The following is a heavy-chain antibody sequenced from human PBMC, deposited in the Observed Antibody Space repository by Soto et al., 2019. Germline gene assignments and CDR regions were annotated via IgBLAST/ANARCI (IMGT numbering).Heavy chain of an antibody. Sequence: QVQLQESGPGLVKPSETLSLTCTVSGGSISNNYWSWIRQPPGKGLEWSGHISYSGSTIYNPSLASRVTVSVDTSKNQFSLKLSSVTAAATAVYYCARSQRRSSSAGNYYYYMDVWGRGTTVTVSS. CDR2: ISYSGST. CDR1: GGSISNNY. CDR3: ARSQRRSSSAGNYYYYMDV. D-gene: IGHD2-2*01. J-gene: IGHJ6*03. V-gene: IGHV4-59*08.